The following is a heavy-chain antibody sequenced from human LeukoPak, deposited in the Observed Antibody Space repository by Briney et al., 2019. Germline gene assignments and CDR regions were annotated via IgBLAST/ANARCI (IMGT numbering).Heavy chain of an antibody. J-gene: IGHJ4*02. CDR1: GFTFSTYA. D-gene: IGHD2/OR15-2a*01. CDR2: ISGRDGST. V-gene: IGHV3-23*01. CDR3: AKAGNIRFDY. Sequence: PGGSLRLSCAASGFTFSTYAMSWVRQAPGKGLECVSSISGRDGSTYYADSVKGRFTISRDNSKNTLYLQMNSLRAGDTAIYYCAKAGNIRFDYWGQGTLVTVSS.